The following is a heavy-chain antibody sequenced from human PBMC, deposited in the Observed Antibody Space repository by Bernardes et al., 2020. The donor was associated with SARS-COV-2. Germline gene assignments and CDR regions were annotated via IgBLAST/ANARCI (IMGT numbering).Heavy chain of an antibody. D-gene: IGHD6-13*01. V-gene: IGHV4-61*01. CDR3: ARTLGYSSSWVDY. J-gene: IGHJ4*02. Sequence: SETLSLTRTVSGGSVTSGFDHWSWIRQPLGKGLEWIGYISNSGSTSYNPSLKRRVTISVDTSKNQFSLKMSSVTAADTALYFCARTLGYSSSWVDYWGQGTLVTVSS. CDR1: GGSVTSGFDH. CDR2: ISNSGST.